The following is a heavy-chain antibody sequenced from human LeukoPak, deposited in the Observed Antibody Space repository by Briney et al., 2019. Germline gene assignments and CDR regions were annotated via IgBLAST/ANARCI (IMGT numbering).Heavy chain of an antibody. CDR3: ATPYSGGYHGLDI. CDR1: GGSISSSRYY. J-gene: IGHJ3*02. D-gene: IGHD1-26*01. V-gene: IGHV4-39*01. CDR2: IYYSGST. Sequence: SETLSLTCTVSGGSISSSRYYWGWIRQPPGKGLEWIGSIYYSGSTYYNPSLRSRVTISVDTSRNQFSLKLSPVTAADTAVYYCATPYSGGYHGLDIWGQGTMITVSS.